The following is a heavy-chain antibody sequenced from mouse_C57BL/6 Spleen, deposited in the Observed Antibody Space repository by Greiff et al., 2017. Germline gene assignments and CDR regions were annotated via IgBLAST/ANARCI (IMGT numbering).Heavy chain of an antibody. Sequence: DVKLVESGGGLVQPGGSLKLSCAASGFTFSDYYMYWVRQTPEKRLEWVAYISNGGGSTYYPDTVKGRFTISRDNAKNTLYLQMSRLKSEDTAMYYCARQGTTVVATYPFDYWGQGTTLTVSS. CDR2: ISNGGGST. D-gene: IGHD1-1*01. CDR3: ARQGTTVVATYPFDY. CDR1: GFTFSDYY. V-gene: IGHV5-12*01. J-gene: IGHJ2*01.